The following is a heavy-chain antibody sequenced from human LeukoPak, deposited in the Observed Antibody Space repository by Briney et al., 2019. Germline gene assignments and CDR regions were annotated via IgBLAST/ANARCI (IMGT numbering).Heavy chain of an antibody. CDR1: GGSISSSSYY. CDR2: IYYSGST. V-gene: IGHV4-39*01. Sequence: SETLSLTCTVSGGSISSSSYYWGWIRQPPGKGLEWIGSIYYSGSTYYNPSLKSRVTISVDTSKNQFSLKLSSVTAADTAVYYCASTRGSILWWQSDAFDIWGQGTMVTVSS. D-gene: IGHD2-21*01. CDR3: ASTRGSILWWQSDAFDI. J-gene: IGHJ3*02.